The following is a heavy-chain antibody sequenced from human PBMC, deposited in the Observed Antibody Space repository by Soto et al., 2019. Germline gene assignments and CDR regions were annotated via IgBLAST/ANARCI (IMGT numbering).Heavy chain of an antibody. V-gene: IGHV3-30*04. J-gene: IGHJ6*02. CDR3: ARAPPRGIAAPGTWGSGMDV. CDR2: ISYDGSNK. CDR1: GFSFSGYS. D-gene: IGHD6-13*01. Sequence: HPGGSRRRSWAASGFSFSGYSVHWVRQAPGKGLEWVAVISYDGSNKYYADSVKGRFTITRDSSKNTVSLQMNSLRLEDTAVYYCARAPPRGIAAPGTWGSGMDVWGQGTTVTVSS.